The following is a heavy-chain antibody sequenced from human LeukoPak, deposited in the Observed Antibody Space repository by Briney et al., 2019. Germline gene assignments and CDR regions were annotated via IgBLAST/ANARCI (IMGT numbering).Heavy chain of an antibody. J-gene: IGHJ4*02. CDR1: GFTFSSYA. CDR3: AKDPRVGSRVATPCH. CDR2: ISGSGGST. V-gene: IGHV3-23*01. D-gene: IGHD5-24*01. Sequence: GGSLRLSCAASGFTFSSYAMSWVRQAPGKGLGWVSAISGSGGSTYYADSVKGRFTISRDDSKSTLFLQMNSLRAEDTAVYYCAKDPRVGSRVATPCHWGQGTLVTVSS.